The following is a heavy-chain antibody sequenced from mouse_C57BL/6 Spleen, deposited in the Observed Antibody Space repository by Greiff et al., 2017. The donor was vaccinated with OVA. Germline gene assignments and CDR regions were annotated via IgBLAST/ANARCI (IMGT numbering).Heavy chain of an antibody. Sequence: QVQLQQPGAELVRPGSSVKLSCKASGYTFTSYWMHWVKQRPIQGLEWIGNIDPSDSETHYNQKFKDKATLTVDKSSSTAYMQLSSLTSEDSAVYYCARDYYGRGYFDVWGTGTTVTVSS. V-gene: IGHV1-52*01. CDR2: IDPSDSET. CDR3: ARDYYGRGYFDV. D-gene: IGHD1-1*01. J-gene: IGHJ1*03. CDR1: GYTFTSYW.